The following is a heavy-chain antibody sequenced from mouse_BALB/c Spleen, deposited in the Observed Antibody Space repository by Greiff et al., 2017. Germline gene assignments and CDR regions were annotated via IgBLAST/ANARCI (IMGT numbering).Heavy chain of an antibody. CDR1: GFNIKDTY. J-gene: IGHJ3*01. Sequence: EVKLQESGAELVKPGASVKLSCTASGFNIKDTYMHWVKQRPEQGLEWIGRIDPANGNTKYDPKFQGKATITADTSSNTAYLQLSSLTSEDTAVYYCAPKAWFAYWGQGTLVTVSA. CDR2: IDPANGNT. V-gene: IGHV14-3*02. CDR3: APKAWFAY.